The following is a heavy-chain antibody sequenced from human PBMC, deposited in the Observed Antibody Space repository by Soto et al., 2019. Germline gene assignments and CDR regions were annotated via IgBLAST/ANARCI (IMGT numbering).Heavy chain of an antibody. D-gene: IGHD3-10*01. J-gene: IGHJ4*02. CDR3: VGGQYYFDY. CDR1: GFPFSTYG. V-gene: IGHV3-30*03. Sequence: QVQLVESGGGVVQPGRSLRLSCAASGFPFSTYGMHWVREGPGKGLEWVAVISYDGSNKFYADSAKGRFTISRDNSKNTLYLQMNGLRPEYTALYYCVGGQYYFDYRGQGTLVTVSS. CDR2: ISYDGSNK.